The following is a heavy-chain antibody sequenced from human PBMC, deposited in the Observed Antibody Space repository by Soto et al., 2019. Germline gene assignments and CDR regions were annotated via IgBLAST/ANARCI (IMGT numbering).Heavy chain of an antibody. CDR3: ANVVVIAAVRLGYYMDV. V-gene: IGHV3-11*01. Sequence: GGSLRLSCAASGFTFSDHYMAWIRQAPGKGLEWVSSISSGGSTIYYADSVEGRFTISRDNAKNSLYLQMNSLRAEDTAVYYCANVVVIAAVRLGYYMDVWGKGTTVTVSS. D-gene: IGHD2-15*01. CDR1: GFTFSDHY. CDR2: ISSGGSTI. J-gene: IGHJ6*03.